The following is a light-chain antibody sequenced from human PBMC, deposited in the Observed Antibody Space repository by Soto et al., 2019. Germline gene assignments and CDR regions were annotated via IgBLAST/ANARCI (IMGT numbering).Light chain of an antibody. J-gene: IGLJ2*01. CDR3: AAWDDSLNGVV. CDR1: SSNIGSNI. V-gene: IGLV1-44*01. Sequence: QSVLTQSPSASGTPGQRVTISCSGSSSNIGSNIVSWYQQLPGTAPKLLIYSNNQRPSGVPDRFSGSKSGTSASLAISGLQSEDEADYYCAAWDDSLNGVVFGGGTKLTVL. CDR2: SNN.